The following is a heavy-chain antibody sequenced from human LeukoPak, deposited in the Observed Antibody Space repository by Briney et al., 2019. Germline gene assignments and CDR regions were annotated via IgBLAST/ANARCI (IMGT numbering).Heavy chain of an antibody. CDR3: ARDTRLYGHYYYGMDV. CDR2: ISSSSSYI. V-gene: IGHV3-21*01. J-gene: IGHJ6*02. D-gene: IGHD4-17*01. CDR1: GFTFSSYS. Sequence: GGSLRLSCAASGFTFSSYSMNWVRQAPGKGLEWVSSISSSSSYIYYADSVKGRFTISRDNAKNSLYLQMNSLRAEDTAVYYCARDTRLYGHYYYGMDVWGQGTTVTVSS.